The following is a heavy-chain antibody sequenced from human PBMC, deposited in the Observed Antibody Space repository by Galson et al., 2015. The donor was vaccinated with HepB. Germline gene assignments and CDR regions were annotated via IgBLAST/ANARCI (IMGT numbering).Heavy chain of an antibody. CDR1: GFTFSSYA. V-gene: IGHV3-30*04. D-gene: IGHD6-6*01. J-gene: IGHJ6*02. Sequence: SLRLSCAASGFTFSSYAMHWVRQAPGKGLEWVAVISYDGSNKYYADSVKGRFTISRDNSKNTLYLQMNSLRAEDTAVYYCARDRPRYGIDVWGQGTTVTVSS. CDR2: ISYDGSNK. CDR3: ARDRPRYGIDV.